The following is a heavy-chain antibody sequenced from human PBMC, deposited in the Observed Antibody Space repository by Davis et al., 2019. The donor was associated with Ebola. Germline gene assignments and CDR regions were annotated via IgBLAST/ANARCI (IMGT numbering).Heavy chain of an antibody. CDR2: IYYTGNT. CDR3: ATGYFYDSSGSYYVF. CDR1: GGSISSYY. D-gene: IGHD3-22*01. J-gene: IGHJ4*02. Sequence: SETLSLTCTVSGGSISSYYWSWIRQPPGKGLEWIGYIYYTGNTNHNPSLKSRVTISIDTSKNQFSLKLSSVTAADTAVYYCATGYFYDSSGSYYVFWGQGTLVTVSS. V-gene: IGHV4-59*01.